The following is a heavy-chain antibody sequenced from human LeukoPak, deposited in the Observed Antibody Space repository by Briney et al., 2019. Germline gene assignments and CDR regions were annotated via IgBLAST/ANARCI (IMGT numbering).Heavy chain of an antibody. J-gene: IGHJ4*02. Sequence: GGSLRLSCAASGFTFSSYWMSWVRQAPGKGLEWVANIKQDGSEKYYVDSVKGRFTISRDNAKNSLYLQMNSLRAEDTAVYYCARERSRDYYDSSGYYYGYWGQGTLVTVSS. D-gene: IGHD3-22*01. CDR1: GFTFSSYW. CDR2: IKQDGSEK. V-gene: IGHV3-7*01. CDR3: ARERSRDYYDSSGYYYGY.